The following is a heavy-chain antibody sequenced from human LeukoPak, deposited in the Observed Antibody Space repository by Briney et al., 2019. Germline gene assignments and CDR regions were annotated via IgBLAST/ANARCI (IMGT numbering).Heavy chain of an antibody. Sequence: SETLSLTCAVYGGSFSGYYWSWIRQPPGKGLEWIGEINHSGSTNNNPSLKSRVTISVDTSKNQFSLKLSSVTAADTAVYYCASCQLLISWFDPWGQGTLVTVSS. CDR1: GGSFSGYY. CDR2: INHSGST. CDR3: ASCQLLISWFDP. D-gene: IGHD2-2*01. J-gene: IGHJ5*02. V-gene: IGHV4-34*01.